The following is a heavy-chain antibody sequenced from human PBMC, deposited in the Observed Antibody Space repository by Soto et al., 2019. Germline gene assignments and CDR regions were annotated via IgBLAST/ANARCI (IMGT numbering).Heavy chain of an antibody. CDR1: GFTFSSYG. Sequence: QVQLVESGGGVVQPGRSLRLSCAASGFTFSSYGMHWVRQAPGKGLEWVAVISSDGSNKYYADSVKGRFTISRDNSKNTLYLQMNSLRAEDTAVFYCAKPPVARGYFDYWGQGTLVTVSS. D-gene: IGHD2-15*01. CDR3: AKPPVARGYFDY. CDR2: ISSDGSNK. V-gene: IGHV3-30*18. J-gene: IGHJ4*02.